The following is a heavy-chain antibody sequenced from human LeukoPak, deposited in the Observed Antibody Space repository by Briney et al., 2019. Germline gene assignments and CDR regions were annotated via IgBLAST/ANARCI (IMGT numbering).Heavy chain of an antibody. J-gene: IGHJ3*02. Sequence: GGSLRLSCAASGFTFSSYGMHWVRQAPGKGLEWVAFILYDGSNKYYADSVKGRFTISRDNSKNTLYLQMNSLRAEDTAVYYCAKGSYFDWLSLDAFDIWGQGTMVTVSS. V-gene: IGHV3-30*02. CDR3: AKGSYFDWLSLDAFDI. CDR1: GFTFSSYG. D-gene: IGHD3-9*01. CDR2: ILYDGSNK.